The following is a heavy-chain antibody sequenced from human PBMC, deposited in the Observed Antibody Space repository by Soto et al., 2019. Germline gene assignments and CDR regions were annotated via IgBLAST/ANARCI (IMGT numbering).Heavy chain of an antibody. D-gene: IGHD6-19*01. V-gene: IGHV3-30*18. CDR2: ISNDGRNK. CDR1: GFTFSGYG. Sequence: QVQLVESGGGVVQPGGSLRLSCAASGFTFSGYGMHWVRQAPGKGLEWVAVISNDGRNKYYGDSVRGRFTISRDNSKNTLDLQMNSLRPEDTAVYHCGKDRVSEPNSGLPQGHWGQGTMVTVSS. J-gene: IGHJ4*02. CDR3: GKDRVSEPNSGLPQGH.